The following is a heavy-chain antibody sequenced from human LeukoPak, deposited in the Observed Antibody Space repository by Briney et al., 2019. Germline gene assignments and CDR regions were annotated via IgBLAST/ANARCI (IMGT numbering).Heavy chain of an antibody. CDR2: IIPRGSA. CDR3: ARHLTGERAFDV. D-gene: IGHD7-27*01. V-gene: IGHV4-34*12. Sequence: SETLSLTCAVYGGSFSGYYWSWIRQPPGKGLEWIGEIIPRGSASYNPSLKSRITISIDTSKNQFSLRLNSVTAADTAAYYCARHLTGERAFDVWGHGTVVAVSS. CDR1: GGSFSGYY. J-gene: IGHJ3*01.